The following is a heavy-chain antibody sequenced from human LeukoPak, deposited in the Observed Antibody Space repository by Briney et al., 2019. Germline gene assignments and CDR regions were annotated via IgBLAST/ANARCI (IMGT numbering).Heavy chain of an antibody. V-gene: IGHV1-2*06. D-gene: IGHD1-1*01. CDR2: INPHSGGT. Sequence: ASVKVSCKASGYTFTGYHIHWVRQAPGQGLEWMGRINPHSGGTNYAQKFQGRVTMTRDTSISTGYMGLSRLRSDDTAVYYCARGTELITFDYWGQGTLVTVSS. CDR1: GYTFTGYH. J-gene: IGHJ4*02. CDR3: ARGTELITFDY.